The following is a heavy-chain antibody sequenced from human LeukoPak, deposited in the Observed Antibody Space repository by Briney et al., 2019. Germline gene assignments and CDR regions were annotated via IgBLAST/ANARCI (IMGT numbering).Heavy chain of an antibody. J-gene: IGHJ3*01. V-gene: IGHV3-53*01. Sequence: GGSLRLSCAASGFTFSSYVMSWVRQAPGKGLEWVSVIYSGGSTYYADSVKGRFTISRDNSKNTLYLQMSSLRAEDTAVYYCARSGYGVAFDFWGQGTMVTVSS. CDR3: ARSGYGVAFDF. D-gene: IGHD5-12*01. CDR2: IYSGGST. CDR1: GFTFSSYV.